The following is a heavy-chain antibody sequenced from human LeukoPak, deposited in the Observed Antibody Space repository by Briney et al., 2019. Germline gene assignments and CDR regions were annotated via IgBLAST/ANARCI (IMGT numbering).Heavy chain of an antibody. CDR1: GGSFSGYY. CDR3: ARAAYGGNSVDY. J-gene: IGHJ4*02. D-gene: IGHD4-23*01. CDR2: INHSGST. Sequence: SETLSLTCAVYGGSFSGYYWSWIRQPPGKGLEWIGEINHSGSTNYNLSLKSRVTISVDTSKNQFSLKLSSVTAADTAVYYCARAAYGGNSVDYWGQGTLVTVSS. V-gene: IGHV4-34*01.